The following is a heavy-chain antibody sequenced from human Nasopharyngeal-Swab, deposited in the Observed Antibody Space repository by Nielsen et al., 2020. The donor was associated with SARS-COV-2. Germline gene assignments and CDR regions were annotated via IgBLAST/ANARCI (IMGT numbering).Heavy chain of an antibody. D-gene: IGHD6-19*01. Sequence: SVKVSCKASGGSFSSFAIHWVRQAPGQGLEWMGRISPIRGLVLYAQRFQDTVTITADRTTTTAYMDLRSLRSEDTAVYYCARGSSVADQIYFDFWGQGTLVTVSS. CDR3: ARGSSVADQIYFDF. J-gene: IGHJ4*02. CDR1: GGSFSSFA. V-gene: IGHV1-69*04. CDR2: ISPIRGLV.